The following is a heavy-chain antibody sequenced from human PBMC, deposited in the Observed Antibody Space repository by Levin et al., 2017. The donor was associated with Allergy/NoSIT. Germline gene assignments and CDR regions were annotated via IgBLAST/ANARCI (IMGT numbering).Heavy chain of an antibody. J-gene: IGHJ6*02. D-gene: IGHD2-2*02. CDR2: INSDGSST. CDR1: GFTFSSYW. CDR3: ARGGYCSSTSCYIIRYYGMDV. V-gene: IGHV3-74*01. Sequence: GESLKISCAASGFTFSSYWMHWVRQAPGKGLVWVSRINSDGSSTSYADSVKGRFTISRDNAKNTLYLQMNSLRAEDTAVYYCARGGYCSSTSCYIIRYYGMDVWGQGTTVTVSS.